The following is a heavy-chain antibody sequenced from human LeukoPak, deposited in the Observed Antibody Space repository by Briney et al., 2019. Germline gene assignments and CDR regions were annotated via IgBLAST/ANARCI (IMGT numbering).Heavy chain of an antibody. CDR3: AKSFGPVIAAAGTGAD. Sequence: PGGSLRLSCVVSGFTLSSYAMSWVRQAPGKGLEWVAATSSSDSGKYHADSVRGRFTISRDNSKNTLYLQMNSLRAEDTAVYYCAKSFGPVIAAAGTGADWGQGTPVIVSS. CDR1: GFTLSSYA. V-gene: IGHV3-23*01. CDR2: TSSSDSGK. D-gene: IGHD6-13*01. J-gene: IGHJ4*02.